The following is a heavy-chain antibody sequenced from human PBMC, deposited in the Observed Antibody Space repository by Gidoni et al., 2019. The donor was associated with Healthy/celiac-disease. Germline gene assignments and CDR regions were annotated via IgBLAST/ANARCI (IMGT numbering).Heavy chain of an antibody. D-gene: IGHD5-12*01. CDR3: ARDRKVATIETYYYGMDV. J-gene: IGHJ6*02. Sequence: QVQLVQSGAEVKKPGSSVKVSCKASGGTFSSYAISWVRQAPGHGLEWMGGIIPIFGTANYAQKFQGRVTITADESTSTAYMELSSLRSEDTAVYYCARDRKVATIETYYYGMDVWGQGTTVTVSS. CDR2: IIPIFGTA. V-gene: IGHV1-69*01. CDR1: GGTFSSYA.